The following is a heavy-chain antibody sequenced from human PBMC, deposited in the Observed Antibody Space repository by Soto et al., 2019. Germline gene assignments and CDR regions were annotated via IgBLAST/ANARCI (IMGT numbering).Heavy chain of an antibody. CDR2: ISPYNDNT. D-gene: IGHD6-19*01. CDR1: GYTFTSYG. J-gene: IGHJ4*02. V-gene: IGHV1-18*01. CDR3: ARVFGYSSGWDY. Sequence: QVELAQSGAEVKKPGASVKVSCKASGYTFTSYGISWVRQAPGQGLEWMGWISPYNDNTDYAQKLQGRVTMTTDTATTTAYMELRSLRSDDTAVYYCARVFGYSSGWDYWGQGTLVTVSS.